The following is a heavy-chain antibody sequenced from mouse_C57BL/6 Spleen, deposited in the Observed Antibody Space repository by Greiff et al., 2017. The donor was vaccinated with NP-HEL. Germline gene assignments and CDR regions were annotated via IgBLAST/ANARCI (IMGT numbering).Heavy chain of an antibody. D-gene: IGHD2-12*01. CDR2: IWSGGST. CDR1: GFSLTSYG. CDR3: AKNFRYDRYAMDY. V-gene: IGHV2-4*01. J-gene: IGHJ4*01. Sequence: QVQVQQSGPGLVQPSQSLSITCTVSGFSLTSYGVHWVRQPPGKGLEWLGVIWSGGSTDYNAAFISRLSISKDNSKSQVFFKMNSLQADDTAIYYCAKNFRYDRYAMDYWGQGTSVTVSS.